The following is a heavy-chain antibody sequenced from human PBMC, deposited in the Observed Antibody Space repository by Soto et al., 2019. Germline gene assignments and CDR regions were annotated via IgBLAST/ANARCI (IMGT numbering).Heavy chain of an antibody. CDR3: GRARSAAMVTSDY. CDR1: GYSFSDYG. CDR2: ISAYNDDR. J-gene: IGHJ4*02. D-gene: IGHD5-18*01. Sequence: QVQLVQSGPEVKKPGASVKVSCKASGYSFSDYGVTWVRQSPGQGLQWMGWISAYNDDRNYAQNFQDRITMTTDTSTSTAYVELRCLTSDDTAVYFCGRARSAAMVTSDYWGQGTLVTVSS. V-gene: IGHV1-18*01.